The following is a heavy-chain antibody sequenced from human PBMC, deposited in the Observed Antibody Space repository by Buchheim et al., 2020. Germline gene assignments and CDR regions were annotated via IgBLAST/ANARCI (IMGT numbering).Heavy chain of an antibody. Sequence: EVQLLESGGGLVQPGGSLRLSCTASGFTFSSYAMSWVRRAPGKGLEWVSGIGGTGAATYYTGSVKGRFTISRDNSKTTLSLQMNSLRAEDTAVYYCAKYRGLRIEEADFHDPGGQGSL. CDR1: GFTFSSYA. V-gene: IGHV3-23*01. D-gene: IGHD6-19*01. CDR2: IGGTGAAT. J-gene: IGHJ5*02. CDR3: AKYRGLRIEEADFHDP.